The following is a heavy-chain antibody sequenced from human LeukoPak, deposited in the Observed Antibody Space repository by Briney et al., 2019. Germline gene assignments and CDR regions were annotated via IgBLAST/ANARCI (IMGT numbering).Heavy chain of an antibody. Sequence: GGSLRLSCAASGFTFSSYSMNWVRQALGKGLEWVSYIDSSSSTIYYADSVKGRFTISRDNAKNSLYLQMNSLRDEDAAVYYCARYEYTSGQMFDYWGQGTLVTVSS. J-gene: IGHJ4*02. CDR1: GFTFSSYS. CDR2: IDSSSSTI. CDR3: ARYEYTSGQMFDY. V-gene: IGHV3-48*02. D-gene: IGHD6-19*01.